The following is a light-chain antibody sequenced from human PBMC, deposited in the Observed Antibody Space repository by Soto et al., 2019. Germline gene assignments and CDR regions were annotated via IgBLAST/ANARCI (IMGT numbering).Light chain of an antibody. CDR2: QDG. J-gene: IGLJ2*01. CDR3: QAWDSSTVV. V-gene: IGLV3-1*01. Sequence: SYELTQPPSVSVSPGQTASITCSGDKLGDKYASWYQQKPGQSPVLVIYQDGKRPSGIPERFSGSNSGNTATLTISGTQAMDEADYYCQAWDSSTVVFGGGTKLTVL. CDR1: KLGDKY.